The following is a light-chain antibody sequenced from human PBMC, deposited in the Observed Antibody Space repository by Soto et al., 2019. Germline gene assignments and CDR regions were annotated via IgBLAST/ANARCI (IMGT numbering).Light chain of an antibody. CDR1: QSVSSTS. CDR2: GAS. V-gene: IGKV3-20*01. J-gene: IGKJ1*01. Sequence: EIVLTQSPGTLSLSPGERATLSCRASQSVSSTSLAWYQQKPGLAPRLLIYGASSRATGIPDRFSGSGSGTDFTLTITRLEPEDFAVYYGQQYGSSPWTFGQGTKVEIK. CDR3: QQYGSSPWT.